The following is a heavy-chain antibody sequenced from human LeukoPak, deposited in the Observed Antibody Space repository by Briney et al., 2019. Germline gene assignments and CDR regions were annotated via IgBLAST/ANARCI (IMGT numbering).Heavy chain of an antibody. CDR3: ARVSGQFYFYYYMDV. J-gene: IGHJ6*03. D-gene: IGHD6-19*01. CDR2: IYTSGST. CDR1: GGSISSYY. Sequence: SETLSLTCTFSGGSISSYYWSWIRQPAGKGLEWIGRIYTSGSTNYNPSLKSRVTISVDTSKNQFSLRLSSVTAADTAVYYCARVSGQFYFYYYMDVWGKGTTVTISS. V-gene: IGHV4-4*07.